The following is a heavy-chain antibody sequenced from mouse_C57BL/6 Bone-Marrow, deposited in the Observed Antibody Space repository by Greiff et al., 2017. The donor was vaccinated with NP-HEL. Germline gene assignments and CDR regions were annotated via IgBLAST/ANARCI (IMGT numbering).Heavy chain of an antibody. CDR3: ARWGYYGSRLPWFAY. Sequence: QVQLQQPGAELVKPGASVTLSCKASGYTFTSYWMHWVKQRPGQGLEWIGMIHPNSGSTNYNEKFKSKATLTVDKSSSTAYMQLSSLTSEDSAVYYCARWGYYGSRLPWFAYWGQGTLVTVSA. CDR2: IHPNSGST. D-gene: IGHD1-1*01. J-gene: IGHJ3*01. V-gene: IGHV1-64*01. CDR1: GYTFTSYW.